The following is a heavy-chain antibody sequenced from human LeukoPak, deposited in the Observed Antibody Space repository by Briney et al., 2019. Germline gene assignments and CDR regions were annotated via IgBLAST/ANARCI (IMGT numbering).Heavy chain of an antibody. Sequence: GSLRLSCAASGFTFSSYSMNWVRHTPGKGLEWVSSISGGSRHIYYADSVKGRFTISRDNAKSSLYLQMNSLRAEDTAVYYCAKDFPHYYEVPHGMDVWGQGATVTV. CDR1: GFTFSSYS. D-gene: IGHD3-22*01. CDR3: AKDFPHYYEVPHGMDV. CDR2: ISGGSRHI. J-gene: IGHJ6*02. V-gene: IGHV3-21*01.